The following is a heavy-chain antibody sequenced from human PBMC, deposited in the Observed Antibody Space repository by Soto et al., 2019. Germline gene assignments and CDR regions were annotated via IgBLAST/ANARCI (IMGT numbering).Heavy chain of an antibody. V-gene: IGHV5-10-1*03. D-gene: IGHD3-22*01. CDR3: ASKLAYDSSGASALDAFDI. CDR1: GYSFTSYW. Sequence: EVQLVQSGAEVKKPGESLRISCKGSGYSFTSYWISWVRQMPGKGLEWMGRIDPSDSYTNYSPSFQGHVTISADKSISTAYLQWSSLKASDTAMYYCASKLAYDSSGASALDAFDIWGQGTMVTVSS. J-gene: IGHJ3*02. CDR2: IDPSDSYT.